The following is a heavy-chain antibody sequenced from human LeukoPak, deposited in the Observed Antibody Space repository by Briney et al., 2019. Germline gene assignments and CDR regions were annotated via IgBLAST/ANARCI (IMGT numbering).Heavy chain of an antibody. J-gene: IGHJ6*02. CDR3: ARDSFFGGGDYENPPPYYYYGMDV. V-gene: IGHV3-53*01. D-gene: IGHD4-17*01. CDR2: IYSGGST. CDR1: GFTVSSNY. Sequence: TGGSLRLSCAASGFTVSSNYMSWVRQAPGKGLEWVSVIYSGGSTYYADSAKGRFTISRDNSKNTLYLQMNSLRAEDTAVYYCARDSFFGGGDYENPPPYYYYGMDVWGQGTTVTVSS.